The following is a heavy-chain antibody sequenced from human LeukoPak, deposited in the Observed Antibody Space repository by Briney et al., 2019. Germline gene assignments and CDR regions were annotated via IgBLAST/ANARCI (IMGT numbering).Heavy chain of an antibody. CDR2: ISSSSSYI. CDR1: GFTFSSYS. Sequence: PGGSLRLSCAASGFTFSSYSMNWVRQAPGKGLEWVSSISSSSSYIYYADSVKGRFTICRDNAKNSLYLQMNSLRSEDTALYYCAKDNIRIVVAGTIDYWGQGTLVTVSS. D-gene: IGHD6-19*01. J-gene: IGHJ4*02. CDR3: AKDNIRIVVAGTIDY. V-gene: IGHV3-21*04.